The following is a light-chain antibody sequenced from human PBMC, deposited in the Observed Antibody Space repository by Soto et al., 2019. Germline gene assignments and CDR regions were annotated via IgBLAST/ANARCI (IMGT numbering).Light chain of an antibody. J-gene: IGKJ1*01. CDR2: FGS. CDR3: MQSQQTPPT. V-gene: IGKV2-28*01. Sequence: DIVMTQSPLSLPVTPGEPASISCSSSQSLLQSNGYNYLDWYLQKPGQSPQLLIFFGSYRASGVPDRFSGSGSGTDFKLKIRGVEAEDVGIYYCMQSQQTPPTFGQGTRVEIK. CDR1: QSLLQSNGYNY.